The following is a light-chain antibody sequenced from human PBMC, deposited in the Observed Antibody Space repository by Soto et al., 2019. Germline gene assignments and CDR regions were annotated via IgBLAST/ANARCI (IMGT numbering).Light chain of an antibody. CDR3: QQYYTSPLT. Sequence: DIVMTQPPASLAVSLGERATITCKSSQSILYSCNNANYLAWFQQKTGQPPKLLIYWASPRQYGVPDRFTGSGSGTDFTLTISSLQAQDVAVYYFQQYYTSPLTFGGWTKVEIK. CDR2: WAS. V-gene: IGKV4-1*01. J-gene: IGKJ4*01. CDR1: QSILYSCNNANY.